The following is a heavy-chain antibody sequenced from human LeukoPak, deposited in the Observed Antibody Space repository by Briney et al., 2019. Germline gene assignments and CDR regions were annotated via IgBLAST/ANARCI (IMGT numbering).Heavy chain of an antibody. CDR1: GGSFSGYY. Sequence: PSETLSLTCAVYGGSFSGYYWSWIRQPPGKGLEWIGEINHSGSTNYNPSLKSRVTISVDTSKNQFSLKLSSVTAADTAVYYCARGGWLRLSYWDQGTLVTVSS. V-gene: IGHV4-34*01. CDR2: INHSGST. CDR3: ARGGWLRLSY. J-gene: IGHJ4*02. D-gene: IGHD5-12*01.